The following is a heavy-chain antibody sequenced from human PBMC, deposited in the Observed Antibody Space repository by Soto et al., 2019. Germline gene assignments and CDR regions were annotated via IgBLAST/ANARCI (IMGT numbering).Heavy chain of an antibody. V-gene: IGHV4-34*01. J-gene: IGHJ4*02. Sequence: GLEWIGEINNSGSTNYNPSHKSRVTISVDTSKNQFSLKLSSVTAADTAVYYCARGGGYYDSSGYHGYWGQGTLVTVSS. CDR3: ARGGGYYDSSGYHGY. D-gene: IGHD3-22*01. CDR2: INNSGST.